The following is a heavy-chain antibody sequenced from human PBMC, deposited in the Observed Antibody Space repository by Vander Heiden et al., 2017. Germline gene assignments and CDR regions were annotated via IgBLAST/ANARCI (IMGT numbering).Heavy chain of an antibody. Sequence: EVQLVESGGGLVQPGGSLRLPGAASGFTFSSYSMNWVRQAPGKGLEWVSYISSSSSTIYYADSVKGRFTISRDNAKNSLYLQMNSLRDEDTAVYYCARGERISSYSSRYWGQGTLVTVSS. CDR2: ISSSSSTI. J-gene: IGHJ4*02. CDR3: ARGERISSYSSRY. CDR1: GFTFSSYS. D-gene: IGHD6-19*01. V-gene: IGHV3-48*02.